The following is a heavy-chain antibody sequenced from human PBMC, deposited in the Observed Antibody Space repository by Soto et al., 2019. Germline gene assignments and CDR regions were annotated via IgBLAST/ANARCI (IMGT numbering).Heavy chain of an antibody. J-gene: IGHJ4*02. CDR2: INHSGST. Sequence: LSLTCAVYGGSFSGYYWSWIRQPPGKGLEWIGEINHSGSTNYNPSLKSRVTISVDTSKNQFSLKLSSVTAADTAVYYCARGRITMVRGANASYYFDYWGREPSSPSPQ. CDR1: GGSFSGYY. D-gene: IGHD3-10*01. CDR3: ARGRITMVRGANASYYFDY. V-gene: IGHV4-34*01.